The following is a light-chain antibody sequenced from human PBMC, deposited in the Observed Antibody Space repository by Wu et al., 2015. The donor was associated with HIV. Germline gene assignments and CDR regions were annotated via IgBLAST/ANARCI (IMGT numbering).Light chain of an antibody. Sequence: EIVLTQSPGTLSLSPGERATLSCRASQSGSSRYLAWYQQKAGQAPRLLIYGASTRATGISDRFSGSGSGTDFTLTISSLEPEDFAVYYCQQRRYWPLYTFGQGTKLEIK. CDR2: GAS. CDR3: QQRRYWPLYT. CDR1: QSGSSRY. J-gene: IGKJ2*01. V-gene: IGKV3D-20*02.